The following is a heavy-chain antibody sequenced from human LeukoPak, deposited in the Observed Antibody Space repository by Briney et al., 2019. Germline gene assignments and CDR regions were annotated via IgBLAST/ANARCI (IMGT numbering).Heavy chain of an antibody. CDR1: GYTFTSFG. CDR2: ISAHNGNT. D-gene: IGHD5-12*01. J-gene: IGHJ4*02. CDR3: ARDLRVVATIPGGY. V-gene: IGHV1-18*01. Sequence: GASVKVSCKTSGYTFTSFGISWVRQAPGQGLEWMGWISAHNGNTNYAQKLQGRVTMTTGTSTSTAYMELRSLRSDDTAVYYCARDLRVVATIPGGYWGQGTLVTVSS.